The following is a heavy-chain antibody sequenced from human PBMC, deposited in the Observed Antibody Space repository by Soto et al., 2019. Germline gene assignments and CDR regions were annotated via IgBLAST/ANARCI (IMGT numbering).Heavy chain of an antibody. CDR2: IIAGNGNT. J-gene: IGHJ4*02. CDR3: AKAEPRLVVAHGYYFDY. CDR1: GYTFTSYA. Sequence: ASVKVSCKASGYTFTSYAMHWVRQAPGQRLEWMGWIIAGNGNTKYSQKFQGRVTITRDTSASTAYMELNSLKTEDTAVYYCAKAEPRLVVAHGYYFDYWGQGTLVTVSS. V-gene: IGHV1-3*01. D-gene: IGHD2-21*01.